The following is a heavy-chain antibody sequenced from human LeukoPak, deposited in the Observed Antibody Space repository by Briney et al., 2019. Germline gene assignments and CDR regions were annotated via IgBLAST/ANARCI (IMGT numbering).Heavy chain of an antibody. J-gene: IGHJ5*02. V-gene: IGHV3-13*01. CDR3: ARELRYNWFDP. CDR2: IGTAGDT. Sequence: GGSLRLSCAASGFTFSSYDMHWVRQATGKGLEWVSAIGTAGDTYYPGSVKGRFTISRENAKNSLYLQMNSLRAGDTAVYYCARELRYNWFDPWSQGTLVTVSS. CDR1: GFTFSSYD.